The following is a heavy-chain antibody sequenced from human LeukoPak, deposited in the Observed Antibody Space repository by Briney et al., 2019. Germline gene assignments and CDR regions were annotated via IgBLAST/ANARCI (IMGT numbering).Heavy chain of an antibody. CDR2: IDPSSGGS. J-gene: IGHJ4*02. Sequence: ASVKVSCKASGYTFTSYFLHWVRQAPGQGLEWMGIIDPSSGGSTNAQKFQVRVTMTRDTSSSTVYMDLSSLRSDDTAVYYCAKEDGGDWGQGTLVTVSS. V-gene: IGHV1-46*01. CDR3: AKEDGGD. D-gene: IGHD3-10*01. CDR1: GYTFTSYF.